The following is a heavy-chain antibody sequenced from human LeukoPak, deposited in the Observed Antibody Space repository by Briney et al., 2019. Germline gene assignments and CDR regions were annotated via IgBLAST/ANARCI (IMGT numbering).Heavy chain of an antibody. CDR1: GGSFSGYY. V-gene: IGHV4-34*01. Sequence: SETLSLTCAVYGGSFSGYYWSWLRQPPGKGLEWIGEINHSGSTNYNPSLKSRVTISVDTSKNQFSLKLSSVTAADTAVYYCAILGVPAAPLYKWFDPWGQGTLVTVSS. J-gene: IGHJ5*02. CDR2: INHSGST. D-gene: IGHD2-2*01. CDR3: AILGVPAAPLYKWFDP.